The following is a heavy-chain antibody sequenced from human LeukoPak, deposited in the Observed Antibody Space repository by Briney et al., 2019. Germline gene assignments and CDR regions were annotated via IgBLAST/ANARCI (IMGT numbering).Heavy chain of an antibody. V-gene: IGHV4-59*01. CDR3: ARGLDSSGSWFDP. J-gene: IGHJ5*02. CDR2: IYYSGST. D-gene: IGHD3-22*01. CDR1: GGSISTYY. Sequence: SSETLSLTCTVSGGSISTYYWNWIRQPPGKGLEWIGYIYYSGSTNYNPSLKSRVTISVDTSKNQFSLKLSSVTAADTAVYYCARGLDSSGSWFDPWGQGTLVTVSS.